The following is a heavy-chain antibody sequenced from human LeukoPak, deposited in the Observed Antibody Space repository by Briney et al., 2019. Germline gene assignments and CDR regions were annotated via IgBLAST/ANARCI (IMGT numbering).Heavy chain of an antibody. CDR3: AKAASGNWNDVSDY. Sequence: GGSLRLSCAASGFTFSTYGMSWVRQAPGKGLERVSAISGRGVSTSYADSVRGRFTISRDNSKNTLYLQMNSLRAEDTAVYYCAKAASGNWNDVSDYWGQGTLVTVSS. D-gene: IGHD1-20*01. CDR1: GFTFSTYG. J-gene: IGHJ4*02. CDR2: ISGRGVST. V-gene: IGHV3-23*01.